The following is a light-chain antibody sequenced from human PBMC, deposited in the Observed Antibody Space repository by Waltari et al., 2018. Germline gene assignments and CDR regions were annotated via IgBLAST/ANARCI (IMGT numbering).Light chain of an antibody. CDR2: DVS. CDR1: SRDVGGYNH. CDR3: CSYAGSYTLI. J-gene: IGLJ2*01. Sequence: QSALTQPRSVSGSPGQSVTISCTGTSRDVGGYNHVSWYQQHPGKVPKLIIFDVSTRPSGVPNRFSGSKSGNTASLTISGLLAEDEADYYCCSYAGSYTLIFGGGTKMTVL. V-gene: IGLV2-11*01.